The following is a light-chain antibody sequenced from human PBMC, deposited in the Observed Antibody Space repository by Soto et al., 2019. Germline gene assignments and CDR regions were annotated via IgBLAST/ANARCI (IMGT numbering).Light chain of an antibody. CDR1: SSDVGDYKY. V-gene: IGLV2-14*01. CDR2: EVS. CDR3: SSYRSSRTLVV. Sequence: QSALTQPASVSGSPGQSITISCTGTSSDVGDYKYVSWYQHHPGKAPKLLIYEVSYRPSGVSNRFSASESGNTASLTISGLQAEDEADYYCSSYRSSRTLVVFGGGTKVTVL. J-gene: IGLJ2*01.